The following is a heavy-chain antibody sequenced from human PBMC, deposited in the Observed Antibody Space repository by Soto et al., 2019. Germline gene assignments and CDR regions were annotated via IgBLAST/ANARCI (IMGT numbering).Heavy chain of an antibody. CDR1: GVSISTAEEH. Sequence: TRSVPCTVAGVSISTAEEHWTCIRQPHGQGLEYIGYITYSGNTFYKSSLKSRIKMSVDTSKNQFSLRLTSVTAADTAVYYCARDRPHIHETTRRLDSWGQGLLVTVSS. D-gene: IGHD1-7*01. V-gene: IGHV4-30-4*01. J-gene: IGHJ4*02. CDR3: ARDRPHIHETTRRLDS. CDR2: ITYSGNT.